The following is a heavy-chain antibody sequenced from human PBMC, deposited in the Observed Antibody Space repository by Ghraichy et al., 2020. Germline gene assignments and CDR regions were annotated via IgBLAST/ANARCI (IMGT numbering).Heavy chain of an antibody. CDR1: GFTFSSYG. V-gene: IGHV3-30*18. CDR2: ITYDGSNK. CDR3: AKDLMQMATITHYYYGMDV. D-gene: IGHD5-24*01. J-gene: IGHJ6*02. Sequence: GGSLRLSCAASGFTFSSYGMHWVRQAPGKGLEWVAVITYDGSNKYYADSVKGRFTISRDNTKNTLYLQMNSLRAEDTAVYYCAKDLMQMATITHYYYGMDVWGQGTTVTVSS.